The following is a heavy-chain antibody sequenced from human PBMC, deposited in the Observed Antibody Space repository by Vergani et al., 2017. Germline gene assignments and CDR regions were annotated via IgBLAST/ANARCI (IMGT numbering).Heavy chain of an antibody. Sequence: EVQLVESGGGLVQPGGSLRLSCAASGFTFSSYWMSWVCQAPGKGLEWVANIKQDGSEKYYVDSVKGRFTISRDNAKNSLYLQMNSLRAEDTAVYYCAKDDNDIAAAGYFDYWGQGTTVTVSS. CDR2: IKQDGSEK. CDR3: AKDDNDIAAAGYFDY. J-gene: IGHJ4*03. D-gene: IGHD6-13*01. V-gene: IGHV3-7*03. CDR1: GFTFSSYW.